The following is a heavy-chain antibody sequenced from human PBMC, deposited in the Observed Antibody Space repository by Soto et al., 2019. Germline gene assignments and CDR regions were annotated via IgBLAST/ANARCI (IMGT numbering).Heavy chain of an antibody. CDR1: GFSLSTSGVG. J-gene: IGHJ4*01. V-gene: IGHV2-5*02. CDR2: IYWDDDT. CDR3: AHYAWEVYCDS. Sequence: QITLKESGPTLAKPTQTLTLTCTFSGFSLSTSGVGVGWIRQPPGKALEWLALIYWDDDTSYSPSLKSRLTISQDATKNHVVLTMTNMDPVDTATYYCAHYAWEVYCDSWGHGTLVTFS. D-gene: IGHD1-26*01.